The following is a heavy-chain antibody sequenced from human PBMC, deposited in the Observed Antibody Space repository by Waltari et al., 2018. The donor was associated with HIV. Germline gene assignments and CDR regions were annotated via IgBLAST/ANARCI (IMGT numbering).Heavy chain of an antibody. V-gene: IGHV3-7*01. D-gene: IGHD2-8*01. Sequence: EVQLVESGGGLVQPGGSLRLSCAASGFTFSSYWMSWVRQAPGKGLGGVANRKQEGSEKYYVDSMKGRFTISRDNAKNSLYLQINSLRAEDTAVYYCAGRSPARRLNWFDPWGQGTLVIVSS. CDR1: GFTFSSYW. J-gene: IGHJ5*02. CDR2: RKQEGSEK. CDR3: AGRSPARRLNWFDP.